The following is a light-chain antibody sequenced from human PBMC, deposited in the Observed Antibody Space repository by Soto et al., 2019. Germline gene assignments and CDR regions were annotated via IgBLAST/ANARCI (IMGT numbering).Light chain of an antibody. CDR3: CSYAGSYTFYV. Sequence: ALTQPRSVSGSPGQSVTLSCTGTSSDVGGYNYVSWYQQHPGKAPKLMIYDVSKRPSGVPDRFSGSKSGNTASLTISGLQAEDEADYYCCSYAGSYTFYVFGTGTKLTVL. CDR1: SSDVGGYNY. V-gene: IGLV2-11*01. J-gene: IGLJ1*01. CDR2: DVS.